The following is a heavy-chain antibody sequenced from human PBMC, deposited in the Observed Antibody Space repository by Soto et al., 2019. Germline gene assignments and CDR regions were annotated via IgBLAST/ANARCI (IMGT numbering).Heavy chain of an antibody. V-gene: IGHV3-30-3*01. D-gene: IGHD6-6*01. J-gene: IGHJ6*02. Sequence: PGGSLRLSCAASVFTFSSYAMHFVRQAPGEGLEWVAVISYDGSNKYYADSVRGRFTISRDNSKNTLYRQMNSLRAEDTAVYYCARDPFASIAARRAYYYYGMDVWGQGTKVTVSS. CDR3: ARDPFASIAARRAYYYYGMDV. CDR1: VFTFSSYA. CDR2: ISYDGSNK.